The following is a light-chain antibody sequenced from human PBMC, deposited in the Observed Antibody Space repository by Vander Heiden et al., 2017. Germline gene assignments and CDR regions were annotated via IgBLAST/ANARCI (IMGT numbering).Light chain of an antibody. CDR2: EVN. Sequence: HSALTQPPSASGSPGQAVTISCPGTGRGIGGYKYVSWYQQHPDKVPKLIIYEVNKRPAGVPDCFAGAKAGNTAYLTIGGLQVEDEAHYYCSSYSGNFHGLFGGGTKLTVL. J-gene: IGLJ3*02. V-gene: IGLV2-8*01. CDR1: GRGIGGYKY. CDR3: SSYSGNFHGL.